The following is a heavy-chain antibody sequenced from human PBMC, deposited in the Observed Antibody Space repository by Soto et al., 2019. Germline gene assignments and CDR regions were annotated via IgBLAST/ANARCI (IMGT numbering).Heavy chain of an antibody. Sequence: SETLSLTCTVSGDFISYYSWAWIRQSAGKGLEWIGRVYSTGTIFYNPSLKSRATMSVDTSKNQFSLKLTSVNAADTAVYYCARDDFGRKTRAFDPWGQGTLVTVYS. D-gene: IGHD4-17*01. CDR3: ARDDFGRKTRAFDP. CDR1: GDFISYYS. J-gene: IGHJ5*02. V-gene: IGHV4-4*07. CDR2: VYSTGTI.